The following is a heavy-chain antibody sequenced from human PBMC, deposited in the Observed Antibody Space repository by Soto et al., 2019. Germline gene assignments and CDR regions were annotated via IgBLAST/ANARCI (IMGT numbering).Heavy chain of an antibody. CDR3: ARANYGGSQPTSGGMDV. V-gene: IGHV3-21*04. CDR1: GFTFGSYA. J-gene: IGHJ6*02. CDR2: ITKSGYL. D-gene: IGHD2-15*01. Sequence: GGSLRLSCAASGFTFGSYAMNWVRQAPGKGLEWVSSITKSGYLSYADSLKGRFTISRDNAKNSLFLQMNNLRAEDTAVYYCARANYGGSQPTSGGMDVWGQGTTVTVSS.